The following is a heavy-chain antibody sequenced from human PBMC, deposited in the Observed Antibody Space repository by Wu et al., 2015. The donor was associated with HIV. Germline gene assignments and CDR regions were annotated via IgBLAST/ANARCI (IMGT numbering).Heavy chain of an antibody. V-gene: IGHV1-69*05. CDR2: INPLFGTT. D-gene: IGHD5-12*01. CDR3: ARNTDSVATSLYSLGV. Sequence: QAQLVQFGDEVKKPGSSVKVTCKASGDGFTSYAVSWVRQAPGQGLEWMGGINPLFGTTKHVQRFQDRVTFSTDESKRTVYMELSSLRNEDTAVYYCARNTDSVATSLYSLGVWGQGTTVNRLL. J-gene: IGHJ6*02. CDR1: GDGFTSYA.